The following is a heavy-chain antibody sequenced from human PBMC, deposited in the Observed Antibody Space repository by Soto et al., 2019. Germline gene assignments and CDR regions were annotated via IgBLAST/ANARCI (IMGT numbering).Heavy chain of an antibody. CDR2: ISGSGGST. V-gene: IGHV3-23*01. Sequence: GGSLRLSCAASGFTFSSYAMSWVRQAPGKGLEWVSAISGSGGSTYYADSVKGRFTISRVNSKSTLYLQMNSLRAEDTAVYYCAKDRFLEWLLFSDYWGQGTLVTVSS. CDR1: GFTFSSYA. D-gene: IGHD3-3*01. CDR3: AKDRFLEWLLFSDY. J-gene: IGHJ4*02.